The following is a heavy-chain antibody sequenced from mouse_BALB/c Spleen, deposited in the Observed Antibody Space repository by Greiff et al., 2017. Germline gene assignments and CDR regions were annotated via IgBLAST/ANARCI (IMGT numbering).Heavy chain of an antibody. CDR3: ARGYYGSGYDY. J-gene: IGHJ4*01. CDR1: GYTFTSYW. CDR2: IYPGNSDT. D-gene: IGHD1-1*01. Sequence: EVQLQQSGTVLARPGASVKMSCKASGYTFTSYWMHWVKQRPGQGLEWIGGIYPGNSDTSYNQKFKGKAKLTAVTSTSTAYMELSSLTSEDSAVYDCARGYYGSGYDYWGQGTAVTVSS. V-gene: IGHV1-5*01.